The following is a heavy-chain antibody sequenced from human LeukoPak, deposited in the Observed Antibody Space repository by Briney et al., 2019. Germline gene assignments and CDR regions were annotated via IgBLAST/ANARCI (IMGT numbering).Heavy chain of an antibody. J-gene: IGHJ4*02. CDR1: GFTFNTYA. CDR2: ISDSGGSA. D-gene: IGHD3-16*02. V-gene: IGHV3-23*01. Sequence: TGGSLRLSCAASGFTFNTYAMSWVRQAPGKGLEWVSAISDSGGSAYYADSVKGRFTISRDNSKNTLYLQMNSLRAEDTAVYYCARSLSSRFSGPRRPYYFDYWGQGTLVTVSS. CDR3: ARSLSSRFSGPRRPYYFDY.